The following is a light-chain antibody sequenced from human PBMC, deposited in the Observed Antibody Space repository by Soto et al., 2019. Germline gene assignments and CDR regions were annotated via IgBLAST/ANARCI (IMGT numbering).Light chain of an antibody. CDR2: EVS. CDR1: SSDVGGYTH. CDR3: SSFASSSTLV. Sequence: QSVLTQPASVSGSPGQSITISCTGTSSDVGGYTHVSWYQQHPGRPPKLMIHEVSNRPSGVSNRFSGSKSGNTASLTISGLQAEDEAEYYCSSFASSSTLVFGTGTNVTVL. J-gene: IGLJ1*01. V-gene: IGLV2-14*01.